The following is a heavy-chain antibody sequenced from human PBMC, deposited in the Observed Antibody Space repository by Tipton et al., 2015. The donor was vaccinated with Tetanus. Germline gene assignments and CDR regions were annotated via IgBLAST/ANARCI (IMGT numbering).Heavy chain of an antibody. V-gene: IGHV4-39*07. D-gene: IGHD6-13*01. Sequence: TLSLTCSVSGDSISNTNYWWGWIRQPPGKGLEWIGSIHYSGNTVYNSSLKSRVTVSLDASKNLFSLKLTSVTAADTAVYYCARSEQQLVRGYYYYYYMDVWGKGTTVTVSS. J-gene: IGHJ6*03. CDR2: IHYSGNT. CDR1: GDSISNTNYW. CDR3: ARSEQQLVRGYYYYYYMDV.